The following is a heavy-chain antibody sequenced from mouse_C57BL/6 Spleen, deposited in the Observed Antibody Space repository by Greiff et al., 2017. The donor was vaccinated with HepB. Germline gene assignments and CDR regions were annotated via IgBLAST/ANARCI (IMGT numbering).Heavy chain of an antibody. Sequence: DVKLQESGGGLVKPGGSLKLSCAASGFTFSDYGMHWVRQAPEKGLEWVAYISSGSSTIYYADTVKGRFTISRDNAKNTLFLQMTSLRSEDTAMYYCARRTNYYGSSYAMDYWGQGTSVTVSS. J-gene: IGHJ4*01. D-gene: IGHD1-1*01. CDR1: GFTFSDYG. V-gene: IGHV5-17*01. CDR3: ARRTNYYGSSYAMDY. CDR2: ISSGSSTI.